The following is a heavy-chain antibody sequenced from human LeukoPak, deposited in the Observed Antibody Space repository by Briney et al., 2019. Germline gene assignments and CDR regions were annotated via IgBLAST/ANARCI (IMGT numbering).Heavy chain of an antibody. CDR1: GFTFSSYS. CDR2: ISSSSSYI. V-gene: IGHV3-21*01. J-gene: IGHJ1*01. D-gene: IGHD2-21*02. CDR3: ARDRSGWQLPGTAAEYFQH. Sequence: PGGSLRLSCAASGFTFSSYSMNWVRQAPGKGLEWVSSISSSSSYIYYADSVNGRFTISRDNAKNSLYLQMNSLRVEDTAVYYCARDRSGWQLPGTAAEYFQHWGQGTLVTVSS.